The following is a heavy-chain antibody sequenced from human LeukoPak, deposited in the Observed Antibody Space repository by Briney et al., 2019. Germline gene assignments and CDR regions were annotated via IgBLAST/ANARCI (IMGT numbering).Heavy chain of an antibody. Sequence: SETLSLTCTVSGGSISSYYWSWIRQPPGKGLEWIGYIYYSGSTNYNPSLKSRVAISVDTSKNQFSLKLSSVTAADTAVYYCARYGFDRPFTKDYYYMDVWGKGTTVTVSS. J-gene: IGHJ6*03. CDR2: IYYSGST. V-gene: IGHV4-59*01. CDR3: ARYGFDRPFTKDYYYMDV. D-gene: IGHD3-10*01. CDR1: GGSISSYY.